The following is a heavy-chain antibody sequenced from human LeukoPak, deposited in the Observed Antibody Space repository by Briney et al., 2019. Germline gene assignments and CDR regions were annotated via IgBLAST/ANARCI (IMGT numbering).Heavy chain of an antibody. CDR1: GYTFTSYG. Sequence: ASVKVSCKASGYTFTSYGISWVRQAPGQGPEWMGWISASNGHTTYAQKLQGRVTMTTDTSTSTAYMELRYLRSDDTAVYYCARDGVPGDYGGVLWFDPWGQGTLVTVSS. CDR2: ISASNGHT. CDR3: ARDGVPGDYGGVLWFDP. D-gene: IGHD4-17*01. V-gene: IGHV1-18*01. J-gene: IGHJ5*02.